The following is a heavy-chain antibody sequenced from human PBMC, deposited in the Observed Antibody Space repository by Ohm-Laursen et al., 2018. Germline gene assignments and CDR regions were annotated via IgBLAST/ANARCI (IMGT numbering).Heavy chain of an antibody. D-gene: IGHD2-8*02. J-gene: IGHJ4*02. CDR1: GFTFSSYA. V-gene: IGHV3-23*01. CDR2: ISGSGGST. CDR3: AKESSRYCTGGTCYPGGYFDY. Sequence: SLRLSCTASGFTFSSYAMSWVRQAPGKGLEWVSAISGSGGSTYYADSVKGRFTISRDNSKNTLYLQMNSLRAEDTAIYYCAKESSRYCTGGTCYPGGYFDYWGQGTLVTVSS.